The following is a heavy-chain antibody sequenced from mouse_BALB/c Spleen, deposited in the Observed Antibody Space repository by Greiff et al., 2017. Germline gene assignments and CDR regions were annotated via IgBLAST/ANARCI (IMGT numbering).Heavy chain of an antibody. V-gene: IGHV14-3*02. CDR3: ASYYGSFFDY. CDR1: GFNIKDTY. D-gene: IGHD1-1*01. Sequence: VQLQHSGAELVKPGASVTLSCTASGFNIKDTYMHWVKQRPEQGLEWIGRIDPANGNTKYDPKFQGKATITADTSSNTAYLQLSSLTSEDTAVYYCASYYGSFFDYWGQGTTLTVSS. J-gene: IGHJ2*01. CDR2: IDPANGNT.